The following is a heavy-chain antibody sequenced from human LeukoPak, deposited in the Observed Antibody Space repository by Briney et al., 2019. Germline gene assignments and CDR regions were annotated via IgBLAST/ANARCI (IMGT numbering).Heavy chain of an antibody. J-gene: IGHJ3*02. V-gene: IGHV3-48*01. CDR1: GFTFSSYS. Sequence: GGSLRLSCAASGFTFSSYSMNWVRQAPGKGLEWVSYINTGSSTMYYADSVKGRFTISRDNSKNTLYLQMNSLRAEDTAVYYCARGLGSFGAFGVRAFDIWGQGTMVTVSS. D-gene: IGHD3-3*01. CDR3: ARGLGSFGAFGVRAFDI. CDR2: INTGSSTM.